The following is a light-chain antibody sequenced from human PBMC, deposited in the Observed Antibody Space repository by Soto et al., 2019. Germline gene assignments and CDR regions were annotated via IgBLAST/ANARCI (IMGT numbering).Light chain of an antibody. Sequence: DIQMTQSPSSVSGSVGDRVTITCRASQDITRWLAWYQQKPGKAPKLLIYAASSLQSGVPSRFSGSGSGTDFTLTISSLQPEDFATYYCQQANSFPWTFGQGTKVDIK. V-gene: IGKV1-12*01. CDR1: QDITRW. CDR3: QQANSFPWT. J-gene: IGKJ1*01. CDR2: AAS.